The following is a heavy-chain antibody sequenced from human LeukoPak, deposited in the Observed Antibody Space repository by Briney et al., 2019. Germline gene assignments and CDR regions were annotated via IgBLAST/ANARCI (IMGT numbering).Heavy chain of an antibody. D-gene: IGHD3-3*01. CDR2: INGDGSST. J-gene: IGHJ4*02. V-gene: IGHV3-74*01. Sequence: GGSLRLSCAASGLTLNSYWMHWVRQAPGEGLVWVSRINGDGSSTDYADSVKGRFTISRDNAKNTLYLQMNSLRAEDTAVYYCANPSFGVVGNPFDYWGQGTLVTVSS. CDR3: ANPSFGVVGNPFDY. CDR1: GLTLNSYW.